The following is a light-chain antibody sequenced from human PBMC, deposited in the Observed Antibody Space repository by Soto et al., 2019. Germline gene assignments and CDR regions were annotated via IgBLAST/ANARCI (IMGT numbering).Light chain of an antibody. CDR1: SSDVGGYNF. J-gene: IGLJ1*01. CDR3: CSYTSSSPHV. Sequence: QSALTQPASVSGSPGQSITISCTGTSSDVGGYNFVSWYQQHPGKVPQLMIFDVNRRPSGVSDRFSGSKSGNTASLTISGLQAEDEGDYYCCSYTSSSPHVFGSGTKLTVL. V-gene: IGLV2-14*03. CDR2: DVN.